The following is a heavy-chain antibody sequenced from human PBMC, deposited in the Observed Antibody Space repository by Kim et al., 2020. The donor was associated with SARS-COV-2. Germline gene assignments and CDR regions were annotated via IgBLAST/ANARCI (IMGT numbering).Heavy chain of an antibody. Sequence: ASVKVSCKASGYTFTGYYMHWVRQAPGQGLEWMGWINPNSGGTNYAQKFQGRVTMTRDTSISTAYMELSRLRSDDTAVYYCARECPSAGSGGSCYGVDDAFDIWGQGTMVTVSS. J-gene: IGHJ3*02. CDR1: GYTFTGYY. CDR2: INPNSGGT. CDR3: ARECPSAGSGGSCYGVDDAFDI. D-gene: IGHD2-15*01. V-gene: IGHV1-2*02.